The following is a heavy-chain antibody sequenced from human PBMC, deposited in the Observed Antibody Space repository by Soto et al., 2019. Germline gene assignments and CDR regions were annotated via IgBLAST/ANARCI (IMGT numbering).Heavy chain of an antibody. J-gene: IGHJ3*02. Sequence: GESLKISCAASGFTFSSFGMHWVRQAPGKGLEWAAIISYDGTNKYYADSVKGRFTISRDNSKNTLYLQMNSLRCEDTAVYYCAREFAEGVYDSSDYYYPGAFDIWGQGTMVTVSS. V-gene: IGHV3-30*03. CDR2: ISYDGTNK. CDR1: GFTFSSFG. CDR3: AREFAEGVYDSSDYYYPGAFDI. D-gene: IGHD3-22*01.